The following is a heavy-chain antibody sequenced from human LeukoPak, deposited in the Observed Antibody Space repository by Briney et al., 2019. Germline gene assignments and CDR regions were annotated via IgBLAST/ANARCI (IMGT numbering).Heavy chain of an antibody. D-gene: IGHD1-1*01. CDR2: ISSSSSYI. Sequence: PGGSLRLSCAASGFTFSSYSMNWVRQAPGKGLEWVSPISSSSSYIYYADSVKGRFTISRDNAKNSLYLQMNSLRVEDTAVYYCARCTTGRTFGSLREIKRSREIDYWGQGTLVTVSS. CDR3: ARCTTGRTFGSLREIKRSREIDY. J-gene: IGHJ4*02. CDR1: GFTFSSYS. V-gene: IGHV3-21*01.